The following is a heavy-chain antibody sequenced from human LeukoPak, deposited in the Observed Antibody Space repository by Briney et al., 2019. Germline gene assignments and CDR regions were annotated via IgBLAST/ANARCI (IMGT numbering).Heavy chain of an antibody. CDR2: ISTYNGNT. CDR1: GYTFTSHG. CDR3: ARDLRYSSGWYASGMDV. J-gene: IGHJ6*03. D-gene: IGHD6-19*01. Sequence: ASVKVSCKASGYTFTSHGISWVRQAPGQGLEWMGWISTYNGNTNYAQKLQGRVSMTTDTSTSTAYMDLRSLRSDDTAVYYCARDLRYSSGWYASGMDVWGKGTTVTISS. V-gene: IGHV1-18*01.